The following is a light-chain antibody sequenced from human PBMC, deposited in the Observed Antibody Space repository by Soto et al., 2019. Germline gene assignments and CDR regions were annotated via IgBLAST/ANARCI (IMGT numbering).Light chain of an antibody. V-gene: IGLV1-47*02. CDR3: ATWDDILSGVV. CDR2: TNI. Sequence: QSVLTQPPSASGTPGQRVTISCSGSSSNIGSNYVYWYQQLPGTAPKLLIYTNIQRPSGVPDRFSGSKSGTSASLTISGLRSDDEADYYCATWDDILSGVVFGGGTQLTVL. CDR1: SSNIGSNY. J-gene: IGLJ2*01.